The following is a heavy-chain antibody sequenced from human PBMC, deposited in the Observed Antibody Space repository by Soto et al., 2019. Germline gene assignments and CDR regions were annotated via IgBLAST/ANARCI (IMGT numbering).Heavy chain of an antibody. Sequence: QVQLVQSGAEVKKPGASVKVSCEASGYTFTSYYIHWVRQAPGQGLEYMGIINPSGGRTTYAQKYQGRAAMTRDTSRSTVYLELSNLRSEDTAVYYCGRDGLGHWDVRYWGQGTLVTVSS. J-gene: IGHJ4*02. V-gene: IGHV1-46*03. CDR1: GYTFTSYY. D-gene: IGHD1-1*01. CDR3: GRDGLGHWDVRY. CDR2: INPSGGRT.